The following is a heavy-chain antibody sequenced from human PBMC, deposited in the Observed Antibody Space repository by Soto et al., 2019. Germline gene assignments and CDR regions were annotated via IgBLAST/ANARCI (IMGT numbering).Heavy chain of an antibody. D-gene: IGHD2-15*01. CDR3: AIVGNKPLLHGIIDY. V-gene: IGHV4-30-4*08. CDR2: IYYSGST. CDR1: GGSISSGYYY. J-gene: IGHJ4*02. Sequence: SETLSLTCTVSGGSISSGYYYWSWICQPPGKGLEWIGYIYYSGSTNYNHSLKSRVTITVDTSKNQFSLKMSTVTAADTAVYYCAIVGNKPLLHGIIDYWGQGTLVTVSS.